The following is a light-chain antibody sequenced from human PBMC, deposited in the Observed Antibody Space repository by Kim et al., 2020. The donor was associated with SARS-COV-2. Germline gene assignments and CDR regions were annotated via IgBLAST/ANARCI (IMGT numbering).Light chain of an antibody. V-gene: IGKV1-39*01. J-gene: IGKJ1*01. CDR1: ENISTY. Sequence: ASLGDGVTSSFRASENISTYLSWDQQKPGRAPKLLIYDASRLQSGVPSRFSGSGSATDFTLTISSLQLEDFATYYCQQTYSSPLTFGQGTKVDIK. CDR2: DAS. CDR3: QQTYSSPLT.